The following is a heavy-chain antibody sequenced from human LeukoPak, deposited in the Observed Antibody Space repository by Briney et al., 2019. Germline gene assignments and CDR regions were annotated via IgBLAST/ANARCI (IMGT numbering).Heavy chain of an antibody. V-gene: IGHV3-23*01. CDR3: TRGLVGGTPPYYFYGMDV. D-gene: IGHD1-26*01. J-gene: IGHJ6*02. CDR1: RFTFNSFV. CDR2: ISASGGST. Sequence: GGSLRLSCAASRFTFNSFVMSWVRQAPGKGLEWVSSISASGGSTFYADSVKGRFTISRDNSKNTLFLQMYGLRAEDTAVYYCTRGLVGGTPPYYFYGMDVWGQGTTVTVSS.